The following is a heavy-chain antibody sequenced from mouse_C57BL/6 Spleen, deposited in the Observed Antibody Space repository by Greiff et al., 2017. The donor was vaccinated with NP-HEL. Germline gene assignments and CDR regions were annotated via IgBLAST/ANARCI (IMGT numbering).Heavy chain of an antibody. J-gene: IGHJ3*01. D-gene: IGHD2-3*01. V-gene: IGHV1-55*01. Sequence: QLQQPGAELVKPGASVKMSCKASGYTFTSYWITWVKQRPGQGLEWIGDIYPGSGSTNYNEKFKSKATLTVDTSSSTAYMQLSSLTSEDSAVYYCARSGGYDPWFAYWGQGTLVTVSA. CDR1: GYTFTSYW. CDR3: ARSGGYDPWFAY. CDR2: IYPGSGST.